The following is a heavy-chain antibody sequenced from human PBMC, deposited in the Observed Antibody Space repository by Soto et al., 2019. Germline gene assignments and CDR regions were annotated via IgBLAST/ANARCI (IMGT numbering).Heavy chain of an antibody. CDR3: TRFYTRVINPCGI. CDR1: GGSISSYY. J-gene: IGHJ3*02. Sequence: ASETLSLTCTVSGGSISSYYWSWIRQPPGKGLEWIGYIYYSGSTNYNPSLKSRVTISVDTSKNQFSLKLSSGTAADTAVYYLTRFYTRVINPCGIWGQGTMDIGS. D-gene: IGHD3-10*01. V-gene: IGHV4-59*12. CDR2: IYYSGST.